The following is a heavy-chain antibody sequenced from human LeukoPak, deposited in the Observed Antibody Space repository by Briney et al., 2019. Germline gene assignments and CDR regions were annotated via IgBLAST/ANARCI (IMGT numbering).Heavy chain of an antibody. CDR1: GYSFTGYY. CDR3: ARGICSSTSCYNPLDP. CDR2: INPNSGGT. V-gene: IGHV1-2*02. D-gene: IGHD2-2*02. J-gene: IGHJ5*02. Sequence: ASVKVSCKASGYSFTGYYIHWVRQAPGQGLEWMGWINPNSGGTNYAQKFQGRVTMTRDTSISTAYMELSRLRSDDTAVYYCARGICSSTSCYNPLDPWGQGTLVTVSS.